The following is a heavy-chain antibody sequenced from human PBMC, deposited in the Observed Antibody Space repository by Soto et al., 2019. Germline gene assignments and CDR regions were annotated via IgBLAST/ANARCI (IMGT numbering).Heavy chain of an antibody. J-gene: IGHJ6*02. CDR2: IIPIFGTT. Sequence: QVQLVQSGAEVKKPGSSVKVSCKASGGTFNSYAINWVRQAPGQGLEWMGGIIPIFGTTNNAQKFQGRVTIPADESTSTAYMKLSSLRSEDTAVYYCARSLGAYCGGDCYSGMDVWGQGTTVTVSS. V-gene: IGHV1-69*12. D-gene: IGHD2-21*02. CDR1: GGTFNSYA. CDR3: ARSLGAYCGGDCYSGMDV.